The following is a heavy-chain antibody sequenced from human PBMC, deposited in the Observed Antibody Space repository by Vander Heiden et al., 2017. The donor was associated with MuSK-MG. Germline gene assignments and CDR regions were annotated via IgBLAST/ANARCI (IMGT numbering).Heavy chain of an antibody. CDR2: ISESGTRT. CDR1: GLTFSGFV. V-gene: IGHV3-23*01. Sequence: EVQLLDSGGGLVQPGGSLRLTCSAAGLTFSGFVMAWVLQATGKGLECVSSISESGTRTYYADSVKGRLTISRDISKNTLYLQMNSLRVEDTAIYYCAKGMVGASWFDSWGQGSLVTVSS. J-gene: IGHJ5*01. CDR3: AKGMVGASWFDS. D-gene: IGHD1-26*01.